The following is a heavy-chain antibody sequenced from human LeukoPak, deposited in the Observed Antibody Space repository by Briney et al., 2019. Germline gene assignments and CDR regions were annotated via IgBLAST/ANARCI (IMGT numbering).Heavy chain of an antibody. V-gene: IGHV4-39*07. CDR1: GGSISSSGYY. J-gene: IGHJ4*02. D-gene: IGHD3-16*01. Sequence: SETLSLTCTVSGGSISSSGYYWGWIRQPPGKGLEWIGSVDYTGITSHSPSLKSRVTMSVDTSMNQVSLKVTSLTAADTAVYYCAASSGVTLGRFWGQGALVTVSS. CDR2: VDYTGIT. CDR3: AASSGVTLGRF.